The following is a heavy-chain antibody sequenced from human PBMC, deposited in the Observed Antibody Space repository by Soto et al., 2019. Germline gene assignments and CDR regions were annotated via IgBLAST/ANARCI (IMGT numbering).Heavy chain of an antibody. J-gene: IGHJ6*02. CDR2: INHSGST. CDR3: ARHEGLNWNYEVWPRYYYYGMDV. CDR1: GGSFSGYY. D-gene: IGHD1-7*01. V-gene: IGHV4-34*01. Sequence: SETLSLTCAAYGGSFSGYYWSWIRQPPGKGLEWIGEINHSGSTNYNPSLKSRVTISVDTSKNQFSLKLSSVTAADTAVYYCARHEGLNWNYEVWPRYYYYGMDVWGQGTTVTVSS.